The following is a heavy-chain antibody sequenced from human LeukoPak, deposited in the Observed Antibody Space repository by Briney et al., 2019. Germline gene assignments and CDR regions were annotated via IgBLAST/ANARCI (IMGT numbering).Heavy chain of an antibody. CDR1: GASISSGDYY. D-gene: IGHD3-10*01. V-gene: IGHV4-30-4*01. J-gene: IGHJ4*02. Sequence: SETLSLTCTVSGASISSGDYYWSWIRQPPGKGLECIGHIYYSGSTYYNPSLKSRVTISVDTSKNQFSLKLSSVTAADTAVYYCARGRGVPMVRGVHFDYWGQGTLVTVSS. CDR3: ARGRGVPMVRGVHFDY. CDR2: IYYSGST.